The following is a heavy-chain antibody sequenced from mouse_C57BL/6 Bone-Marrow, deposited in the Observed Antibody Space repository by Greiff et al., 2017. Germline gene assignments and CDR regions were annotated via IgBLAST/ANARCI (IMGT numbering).Heavy chain of an antibody. CDR1: GYTFTSYW. J-gene: IGHJ4*01. CDR2: IYPGSGST. D-gene: IGHD1-1*01. V-gene: IGHV1-55*01. CDR3: ATLYGSSPYYAMDY. Sequence: QVQLQQPGAELVKPGASVKMSCKASGYTFTSYWITWVQQRPGQGLEWIGDIYPGSGSTNYNEKFKSKATLTVDTSSSTAYMQLSSLTSEDSAVYYCATLYGSSPYYAMDYWGQGTSVTVSS.